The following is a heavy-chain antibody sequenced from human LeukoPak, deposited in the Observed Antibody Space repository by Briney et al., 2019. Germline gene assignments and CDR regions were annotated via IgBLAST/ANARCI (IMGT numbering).Heavy chain of an antibody. J-gene: IGHJ3*02. D-gene: IGHD2/OR15-2a*01. CDR1: GFTFSSYG. CDR2: IRYDGSNK. V-gene: IGHV3-30*02. CDR3: AKGENYAFDI. Sequence: AGGSLRLSCAASGFTFSSYGMDWVRQAPGKGLEWVAFIRYDGSNKYYADSVKGRFTISRDNSKNTLYLQMNSLRAEDTAVYYCAKGENYAFDIWGQGTMVTVSS.